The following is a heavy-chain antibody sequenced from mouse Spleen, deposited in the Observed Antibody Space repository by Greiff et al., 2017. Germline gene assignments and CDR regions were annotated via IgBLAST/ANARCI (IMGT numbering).Heavy chain of an antibody. CDR3: ARPNYYGSSYPYYFDY. CDR1: GYTFTSYW. CDR2: INPSNGGT. J-gene: IGHJ2*01. Sequence: QVQLQQPGTELVKPGASVKLSCKASGYTFTSYWMHWVKQRPGQGLEWIGNINPSNGGTNYNEKFKSKATLTVDKSSSTAYMQLSSLTSEDSAVYYCARPNYYGSSYPYYFDYWGQGTTLTVSS. D-gene: IGHD1-1*01. V-gene: IGHV1-53*01.